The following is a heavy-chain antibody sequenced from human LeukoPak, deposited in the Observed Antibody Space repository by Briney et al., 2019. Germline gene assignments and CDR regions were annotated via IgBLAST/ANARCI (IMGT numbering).Heavy chain of an antibody. CDR2: IYNSGST. D-gene: IGHD3-16*01. CDR3: ARDRELGS. Sequence: SETLSLTCIVSGGSISIYYLNWIRQPPGKGLEWIGYIYNSGSTDYNPSLKRRVTISADTSKNQFSLKLTSVTAADTAVYYCARDRELGSWGQGILVPVSS. V-gene: IGHV4-59*01. J-gene: IGHJ5*02. CDR1: GGSISIYY.